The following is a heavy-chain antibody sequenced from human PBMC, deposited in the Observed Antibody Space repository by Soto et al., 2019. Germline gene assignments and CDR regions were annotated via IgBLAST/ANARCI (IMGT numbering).Heavy chain of an antibody. V-gene: IGHV4-59*11. Sequence: SETLSLTCTVSGDSISSHYWSWIRQPPGKALEWIAYIYYSGSTSYNPSLKSRVSISEDTSKNQFSLKLSSVTAADTAVYYCARGGSWFDPWGQGTRVTVSS. CDR2: IYYSGST. D-gene: IGHD6-19*01. CDR3: ARGGSWFDP. CDR1: GDSISSHY. J-gene: IGHJ5*02.